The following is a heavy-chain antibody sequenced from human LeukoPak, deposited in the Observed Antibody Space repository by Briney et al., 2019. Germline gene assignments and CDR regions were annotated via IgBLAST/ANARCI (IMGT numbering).Heavy chain of an antibody. J-gene: IGHJ6*02. CDR3: ARDGGWLQTQNHYYYHGMDV. Sequence: SVKVSCKASGGTFSTYAITWVRQAPGQGLEWMGRILPIFDMANYAQKFQGRVAITADKSTRTAYMELSSLRSDDTAVYYCARDGGWLQTQNHYYYHGMDVWGQGTTVTVSS. CDR1: GGTFSTYA. CDR2: ILPIFDMA. V-gene: IGHV1-69*04. D-gene: IGHD5-24*01.